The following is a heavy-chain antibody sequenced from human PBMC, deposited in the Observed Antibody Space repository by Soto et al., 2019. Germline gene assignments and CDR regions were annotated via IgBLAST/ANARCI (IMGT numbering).Heavy chain of an antibody. CDR1: GESIRSGNHY. CDR3: AIVDLLTVHECMDV. J-gene: IGHJ6*02. CDR2: IYYSGST. D-gene: IGHD3-9*01. Sequence: SETLSLTCIVSGESIRSGNHYWSWVRQTPGKGLEWIGYIYYSGSTYYSPSLKSRVTISVDTSKNQFSLKLCSVTAADTAVYYRAIVDLLTVHECMDVRRQGTTITVSS. V-gene: IGHV4-30-4*01.